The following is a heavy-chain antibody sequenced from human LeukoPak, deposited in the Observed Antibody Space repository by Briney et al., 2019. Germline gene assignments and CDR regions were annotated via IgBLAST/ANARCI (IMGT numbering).Heavy chain of an antibody. V-gene: IGHV4-34*01. CDR1: GGSFSGYY. Sequence: SETLSLTCAVYGGSFSGYYWSWIRQPPGKGLEWIGEITLSGSPYYNPSLKSRVTISIDTSKNQFSLKLSPVTAADTAVYYCARDLSDYYGSGSYRPIDAFDIWGQGTMVTVSS. CDR3: ARDLSDYYGSGSYRPIDAFDI. D-gene: IGHD3-10*01. CDR2: ITLSGSP. J-gene: IGHJ3*02.